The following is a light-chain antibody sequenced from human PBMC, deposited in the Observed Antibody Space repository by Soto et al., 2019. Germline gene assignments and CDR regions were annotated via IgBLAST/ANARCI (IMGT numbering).Light chain of an antibody. CDR3: QRYNNWPLT. CDR1: QGIRDT. Sequence: VVMRQSPATLSVSPREGATLSCRASQGIRDTLAWYQHKPGQTPRLLIYDKSTRATGVPDRLSGSRSGTEFNLTINRLQSEDFAVYYCQRYNNWPLTCGGGTQ. J-gene: IGKJ4*01. V-gene: IGKV3-15*01. CDR2: DKS.